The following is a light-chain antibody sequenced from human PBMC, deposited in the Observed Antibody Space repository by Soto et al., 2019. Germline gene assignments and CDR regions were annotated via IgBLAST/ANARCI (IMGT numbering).Light chain of an antibody. Sequence: DIQMTQSPSSLSTSVGDRVTITCRASQAISIYLAWYQQKPGKVPKLLIYAASTLQSGVPSRFSGSGSGTDFTLTISSLQPEDVATYYCQKYNSAPPTFGQGPKVEIK. J-gene: IGKJ1*01. CDR3: QKYNSAPPT. V-gene: IGKV1-27*01. CDR1: QAISIY. CDR2: AAS.